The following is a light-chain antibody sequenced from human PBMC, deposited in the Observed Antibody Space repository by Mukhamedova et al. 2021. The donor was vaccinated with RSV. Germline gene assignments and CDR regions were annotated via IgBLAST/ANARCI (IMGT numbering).Light chain of an antibody. CDR2: AAS. CDR3: QHYSSFPYT. J-gene: IGKJ2*01. Sequence: WYQRRVHGKAPKLLIYAASSLEVGVPSRFSGRGSGTEFTLTISSLQPDGFATYYCQHYSSFPYTFGQGTKLEV. V-gene: IGKV1-5*03.